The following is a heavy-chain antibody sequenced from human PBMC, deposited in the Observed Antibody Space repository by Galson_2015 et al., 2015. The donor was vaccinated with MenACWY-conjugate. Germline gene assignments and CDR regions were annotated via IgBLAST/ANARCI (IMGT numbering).Heavy chain of an antibody. V-gene: IGHV3-7*03. J-gene: IGHJ6*02. CDR1: GFTFSRYW. CDR2: IKQDGSEQ. CDR3: ASVFRGGLYYSYGMDG. Sequence: SLRLSCAASGFTFSRYWMAWVRQAPGKGLEWVANIKQDGSEQYYVDSVKDRFTISRDNADNSLSLEMNSLRGEDTAVFYCASVFRGGLYYSYGMDGWGQGTTVAVSS. D-gene: IGHD3-16*01.